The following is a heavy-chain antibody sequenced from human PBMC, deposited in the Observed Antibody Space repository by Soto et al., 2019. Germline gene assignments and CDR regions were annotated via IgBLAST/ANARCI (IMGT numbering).Heavy chain of an antibody. CDR2: ISYDGSNK. CDR1: GFTFSSYA. D-gene: IGHD3-10*01. V-gene: IGHV3-30-3*01. J-gene: IGHJ3*01. CDR3: ARDAPFGELGSAFDL. Sequence: QVQLVESGGGVVQPGRSLRLSCAASGFTFSSYAMHWVRQAPGKGLEWVAVISYDGSNKYYADSVKGRFTISRDNSKNTLYLQMNSLRAEDTAVYYCARDAPFGELGSAFDLWGQGTMVTVSS.